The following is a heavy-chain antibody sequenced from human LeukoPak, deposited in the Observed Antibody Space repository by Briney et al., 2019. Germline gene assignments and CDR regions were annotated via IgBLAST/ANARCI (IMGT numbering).Heavy chain of an antibody. V-gene: IGHV3-23*01. CDR2: ISGSGGST. D-gene: IGHD4-17*01. Sequence: GGSLRLSCAASGFTFSSYAMSWVRQAPGKGLEWVSAISGSGGSTYYADSVKGRFTISRHNSKNTLYLQMNSLRAEDTAVYYCARINDYGDYSDYWGQGTLVTVSS. CDR1: GFTFSSYA. J-gene: IGHJ4*02. CDR3: ARINDYGDYSDY.